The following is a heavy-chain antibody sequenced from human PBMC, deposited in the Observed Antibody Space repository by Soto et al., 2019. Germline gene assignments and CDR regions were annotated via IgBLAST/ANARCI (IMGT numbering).Heavy chain of an antibody. Sequence: SETLSLTCAVYGGSFSAYYWSWIRQPPGKGLEWIGEINHSGSTNYNPSLKSRVTISVDTSKNQFSLKLSSVTAADTAVYYCASGGYYDFWSGYPNWFDPWGQGALVTVSS. J-gene: IGHJ5*02. D-gene: IGHD3-3*01. CDR1: GGSFSAYY. CDR3: ASGGYYDFWSGYPNWFDP. V-gene: IGHV4-34*01. CDR2: INHSGST.